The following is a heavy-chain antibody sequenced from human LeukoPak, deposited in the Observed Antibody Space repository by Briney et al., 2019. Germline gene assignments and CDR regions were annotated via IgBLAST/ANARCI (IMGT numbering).Heavy chain of an antibody. V-gene: IGHV3-74*01. CDR3: AREHAAAPRYYYYMDV. J-gene: IGHJ6*03. Sequence: GGSLRLSCAASGFTFSSYCMHWVRQAPGKGLVWVSRINSDGSSTSYADSVKGRFTISRDNAKNTLYLQMNSLRAEDTAVYYCAREHAAAPRYYYYMDVWGKGTAVTVSS. D-gene: IGHD6-13*01. CDR2: INSDGSST. CDR1: GFTFSSYC.